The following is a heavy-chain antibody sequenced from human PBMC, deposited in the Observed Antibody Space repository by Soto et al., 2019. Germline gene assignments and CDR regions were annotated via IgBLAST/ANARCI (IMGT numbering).Heavy chain of an antibody. CDR1: GFTFSSYA. Sequence: TGGSLRLSCAASGFTFSSYAMSWVRQAPGKGLEWVSAISGSGGSTYYADSVKGRFTISRDNSKNTLYLQMNSLRAEDTAVYYCAKDPAYCGGDCFFGDAFDIWGQGTMVTVSS. CDR3: AKDPAYCGGDCFFGDAFDI. CDR2: ISGSGGST. D-gene: IGHD2-21*02. V-gene: IGHV3-23*01. J-gene: IGHJ3*02.